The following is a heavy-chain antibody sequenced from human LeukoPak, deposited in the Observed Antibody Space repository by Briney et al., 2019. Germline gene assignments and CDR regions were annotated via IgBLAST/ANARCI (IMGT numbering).Heavy chain of an antibody. D-gene: IGHD6-19*01. CDR1: GFTFSSYS. CDR3: ARDLAAVAAPFDY. Sequence: PGGSLRLSCAASGFTFSSYSMNWVRQAPGRGLEWVSSISSSSSYIYYADSVKGRFTISRDNAKNSLYLQMNSLRAEDTAVYCCARDLAAVAAPFDYWGQGTLVTVSS. J-gene: IGHJ4*02. V-gene: IGHV3-21*01. CDR2: ISSSSSYI.